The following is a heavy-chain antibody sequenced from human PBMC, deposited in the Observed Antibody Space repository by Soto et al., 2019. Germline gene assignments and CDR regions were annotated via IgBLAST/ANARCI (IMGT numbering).Heavy chain of an antibody. V-gene: IGHV1-18*01. Sequence: QVQLVQSGAEVKKPGASVKVSCKASGYTFTSYGISWVRQAPGQGLEWMGWISAYNGNTNYAQKLQGRVTMTTDTTTSKAYMELRSLRSDDTAVYYCARDGGYSSSSGSGDYYYYGMDVWGQGTTVTVSS. CDR3: ARDGGYSSSSGSGDYYYYGMDV. CDR2: ISAYNGNT. J-gene: IGHJ6*02. CDR1: GYTFTSYG. D-gene: IGHD6-6*01.